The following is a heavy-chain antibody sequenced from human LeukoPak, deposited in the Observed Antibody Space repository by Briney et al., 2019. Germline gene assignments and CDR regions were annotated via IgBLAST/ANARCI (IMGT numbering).Heavy chain of an antibody. V-gene: IGHV1-8*01. CDR2: MNPNSGNT. J-gene: IGHJ6*03. Sequence: ASVKVSCKASGYTFTSYDINWVRQATGQGLEWMGWMNPNSGNTGYAQKFQGRVTMTRNTSISTAYMELSSLRSEDTAVYYCARAQQQNYYYYYYMDVWGKGTTVTVSS. D-gene: IGHD6-13*01. CDR3: ARAQQQNYYYYYYMDV. CDR1: GYTFTSYD.